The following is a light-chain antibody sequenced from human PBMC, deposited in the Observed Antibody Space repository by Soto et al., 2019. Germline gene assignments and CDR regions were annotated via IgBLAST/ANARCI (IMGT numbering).Light chain of an antibody. Sequence: DIQMTQSPSTLSASVGDRVTITFRASQNINSWLAWYQQRPGKAPKLLIYKASSLESGVPSRFSGSGSGTEFTLTTSSLQPDDFANYYCQQYNSYRTFGQGTKVDIK. CDR3: QQYNSYRT. CDR2: KAS. CDR1: QNINSW. V-gene: IGKV1-5*03. J-gene: IGKJ1*01.